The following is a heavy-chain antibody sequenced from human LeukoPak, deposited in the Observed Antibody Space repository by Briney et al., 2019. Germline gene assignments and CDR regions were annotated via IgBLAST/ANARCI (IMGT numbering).Heavy chain of an antibody. Sequence: GGSLKLSCAASGFTFSSYGMHWVRQAPGKGLECVAVISYDGSNKYYADSVKGRFTVSRDNSKNTLYLQMNSLRAEDTAVYYCAKDRRPYYYGMDVWGQGTTVTVSS. CDR1: GFTFSSYG. CDR3: AKDRRPYYYGMDV. J-gene: IGHJ6*02. V-gene: IGHV3-30*18. CDR2: ISYDGSNK.